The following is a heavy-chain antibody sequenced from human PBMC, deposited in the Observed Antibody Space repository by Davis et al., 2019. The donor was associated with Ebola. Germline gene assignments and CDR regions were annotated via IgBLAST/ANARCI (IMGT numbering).Heavy chain of an antibody. J-gene: IGHJ6*02. V-gene: IGHV4-59*01. D-gene: IGHD6-13*01. CDR2: IYYSGST. CDR1: GGSISSYY. CDR3: ARDLRDSSRRGMDV. Sequence: PSETLSLTCTVSGGSISSYYWSWIRQPPGKGLEWIGYIYYSGSTNYNPSLKSRVTISVDTSKNQFSLKLSSVTAADTAVYYCARDLRDSSRRGMDVWGQGTTVTVSS.